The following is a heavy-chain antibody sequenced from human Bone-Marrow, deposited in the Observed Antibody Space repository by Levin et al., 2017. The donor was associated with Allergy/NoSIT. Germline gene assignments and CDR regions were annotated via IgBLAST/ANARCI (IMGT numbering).Heavy chain of an antibody. CDR1: GYKFTSYY. CDR2: INPSGGRT. D-gene: IGHD2/OR15-2a*01. V-gene: IGHV1-46*01. Sequence: ASVKVSCKASGYKFTSYYIHWVRQAPGQGLEWIGMINPSGGRTNYAQKFQGRLTVTGDTSTTTVYMELRDLRSEDTAVYYCARTLIAWNAFDFWGQGTLVTVSS. CDR3: ARTLIAWNAFDF. J-gene: IGHJ3*01.